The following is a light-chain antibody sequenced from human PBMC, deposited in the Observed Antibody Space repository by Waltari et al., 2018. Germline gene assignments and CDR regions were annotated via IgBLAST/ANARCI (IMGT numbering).Light chain of an antibody. CDR2: DAS. J-gene: IGKJ5*01. CDR3: QHRSNWPPIT. V-gene: IGKV3-11*01. Sequence: EIVLTQSPATLSLSPGESATLPCRASQRVSGYLAWYPHQPGQAPRLLIYDASNRATGIPARFSGSGSGTHFTLTISSLEPEDFAVYYCQHRSNWPPITFGQGTRLDIK. CDR1: QRVSGY.